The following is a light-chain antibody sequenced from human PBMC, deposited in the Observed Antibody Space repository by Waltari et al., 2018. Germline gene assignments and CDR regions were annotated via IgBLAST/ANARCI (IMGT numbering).Light chain of an antibody. CDR1: QSVLYNSNNKNY. CDR3: QQYYTTLIT. J-gene: IGKJ5*01. CDR2: WAS. V-gene: IGKV4-1*01. Sequence: DIVMTQSPDSLAVSLGERATINCKSSQSVLYNSNNKNYLAWYQQKRGQPPKLRIYWASTRESGVPDRFSGSGSGTDFTLTISSLQAEDVAVYYCQQYYTTLITFGQGTRLEIK.